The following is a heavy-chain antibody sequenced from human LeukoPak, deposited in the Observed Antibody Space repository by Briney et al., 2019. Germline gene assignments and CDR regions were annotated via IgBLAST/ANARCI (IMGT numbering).Heavy chain of an antibody. CDR2: IKEDGSQI. Sequence: GGSLRLSCEGTGFSFSNYWMNWVRQAPGKGLEWVANIKEDGSQIYYVDSVKGRFTISRDNAKNSVYLQMNSLRAEDTAVYYCAGSSGWLFDYWGQGTLVAVSS. CDR3: AGSSGWLFDY. J-gene: IGHJ4*02. D-gene: IGHD6-19*01. CDR1: GFSFSNYW. V-gene: IGHV3-7*01.